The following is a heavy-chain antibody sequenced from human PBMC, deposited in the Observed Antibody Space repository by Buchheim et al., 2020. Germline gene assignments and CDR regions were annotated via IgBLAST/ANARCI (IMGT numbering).Heavy chain of an antibody. CDR1: GFTFHDHS. CDR2: VKSTSAGGTI. V-gene: IGHV3-15*01. D-gene: IGHD3-9*01. J-gene: IGHJ4*02. Sequence: EVQLLESGGGLVRPGGSLTLSCATSGFTFHDHSMSWVRQAPGKGLEWISRVKSTSAGGTIDYVASVQGRFVISRDKSNNMLYLQMNSLKNEDTAVYYCTTELRYWGQGTL. CDR3: TTELRY.